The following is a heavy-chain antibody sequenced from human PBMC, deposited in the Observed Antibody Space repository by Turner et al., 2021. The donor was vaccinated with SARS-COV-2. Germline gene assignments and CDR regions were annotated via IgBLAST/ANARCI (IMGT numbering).Heavy chain of an antibody. Sequence: EVQLVESGGGLVQPGGSLRLSCAASGFTFSSYWMSWVRQAPGKGLEWVANIKQDGSEKYYADSVKGRFTISRDNAKNSLYLQMNSQRAEDTAVYYGASQLWLRGKFDDWGQGTLVTVSS. D-gene: IGHD5-18*01. CDR3: ASQLWLRGKFDD. J-gene: IGHJ4*02. CDR1: GFTFSSYW. V-gene: IGHV3-7*01. CDR2: IKQDGSEK.